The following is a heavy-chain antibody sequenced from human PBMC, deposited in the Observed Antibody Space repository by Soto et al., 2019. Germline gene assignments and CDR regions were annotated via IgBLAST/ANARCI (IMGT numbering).Heavy chain of an antibody. CDR2: ISAYNGNT. D-gene: IGHD3-3*01. J-gene: IGHJ6*02. V-gene: IGHV1-18*01. CDR1: GYTFTSYG. Sequence: ASVKVSCKASGYTFTSYGISWVRQAPGQGLEWMGWISAYNGNTNYAQKLQGRVTMTTVTSTSTAYMELRSLRSDDTAVYYCARASGYLYYYGMDVWGQGTTVTVSS. CDR3: ARASGYLYYYGMDV.